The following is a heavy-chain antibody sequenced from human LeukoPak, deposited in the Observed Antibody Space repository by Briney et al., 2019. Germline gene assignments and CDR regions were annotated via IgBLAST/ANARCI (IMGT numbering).Heavy chain of an antibody. CDR3: ARGDYYYYYMDV. J-gene: IGHJ6*03. Sequence: SETLSLTCSVWGGSISTGSYYWSWIRQPAGKGLEWIGRIYTSGSTNYNPSLESRVTMSVDTSKNHFSLKLTSVTAADTAVYFCARGDYYYYYMDVWGKGTTVTVSS. CDR1: GGSISTGSYY. V-gene: IGHV4-61*02. CDR2: IYTSGST. D-gene: IGHD2-21*01.